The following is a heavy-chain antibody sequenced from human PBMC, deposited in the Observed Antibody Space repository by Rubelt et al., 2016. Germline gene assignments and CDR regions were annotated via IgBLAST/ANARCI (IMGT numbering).Heavy chain of an antibody. D-gene: IGHD5-12*01. Sequence: GLVKPSETLSLTCTVSGGSISSYYWSWIRQPPGKGLEWIGYVHYSGSTDYNPSLKSRVTISVDTSKKQFSLKVRSVTAADTAVYYCARTSGYNYDEAFDIWGQGTMVTVSS. CDR2: VHYSGST. CDR1: GGSISSYY. CDR3: ARTSGYNYDEAFDI. J-gene: IGHJ3*02. V-gene: IGHV4-59*08.